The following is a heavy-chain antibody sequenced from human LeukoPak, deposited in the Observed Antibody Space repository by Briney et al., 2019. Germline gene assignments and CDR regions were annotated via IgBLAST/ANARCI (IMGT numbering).Heavy chain of an antibody. Sequence: PGGSLRLSCVASGFTFSSYAMNWVRQAPGKGLEWVSYISSIGTTIYYADSVKGRFTISRDNAKNSLYLQMNSLTDEDTAVYYCARDLSFDYWGQGTLVTVSS. V-gene: IGHV3-48*02. J-gene: IGHJ4*02. CDR2: ISSIGTTI. CDR1: GFTFSSYA. CDR3: ARDLSFDY.